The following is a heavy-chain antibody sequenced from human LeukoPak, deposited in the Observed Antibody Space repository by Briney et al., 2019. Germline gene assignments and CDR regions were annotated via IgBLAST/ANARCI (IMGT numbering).Heavy chain of an antibody. D-gene: IGHD1-26*01. Sequence: SETLSLTCTVSGGSISSSSYYWGWIRQPPGKGLEWIGSIYYSGSTYYNPSLKSRVTISVDTSKNQFSLKLSSVTAADTAVYYCARETLGARINYFDYWGQGTLVTVSS. CDR1: GGSISSSSYY. CDR2: IYYSGST. J-gene: IGHJ4*02. V-gene: IGHV4-39*07. CDR3: ARETLGARINYFDY.